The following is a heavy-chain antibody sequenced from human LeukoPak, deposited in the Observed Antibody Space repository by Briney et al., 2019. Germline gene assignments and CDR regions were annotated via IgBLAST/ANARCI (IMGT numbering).Heavy chain of an antibody. J-gene: IGHJ4*02. Sequence: ASVTVSFRASGYTFINYGLSWVRQAPGQGLEWMGWISAYSGNTVYAQRLQGRVTMTIDTSTSTAYMELRSLRSDDTAVYYCARDVPAAMRSTLDSWGQGTLVTASS. CDR2: ISAYSGNT. V-gene: IGHV1-18*01. CDR3: ARDVPAAMRSTLDS. CDR1: GYTFINYG. D-gene: IGHD2-2*01.